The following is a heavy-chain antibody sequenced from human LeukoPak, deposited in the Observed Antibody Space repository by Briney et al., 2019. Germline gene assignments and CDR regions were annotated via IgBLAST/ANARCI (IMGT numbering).Heavy chain of an antibody. CDR3: TRGDSFDY. J-gene: IGHJ4*02. CDR1: GGSISSSY. Sequence: KPSETLSLTCTVSGGSISSSYWSWIRQPPGKGLEWIGYIYYGGSTNYNPSLKSRVTISVDTSKNQFSLKLTSVTAADTAVYYCTRGDSFDYWGQGTLVTVSS. CDR2: IYYGGST. V-gene: IGHV4-59*01.